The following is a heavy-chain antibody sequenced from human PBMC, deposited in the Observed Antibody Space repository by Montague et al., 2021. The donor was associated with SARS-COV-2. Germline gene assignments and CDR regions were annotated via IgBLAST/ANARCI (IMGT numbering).Heavy chain of an antibody. J-gene: IGHJ6*02. CDR2: IWYDGSNK. Sequence: SLRLSCAASGFTFSSYGMHWVRQAPGKGLEWVAVIWYDGSNKYYADSVKGRFTISRDNSKNTLYLQMNSLRAEDTAVYCYARILSYYYGMDVWGQGTTVTVS. CDR3: ARILSYYYGMDV. D-gene: IGHD2-15*01. V-gene: IGHV3-33*01. CDR1: GFTFSSYG.